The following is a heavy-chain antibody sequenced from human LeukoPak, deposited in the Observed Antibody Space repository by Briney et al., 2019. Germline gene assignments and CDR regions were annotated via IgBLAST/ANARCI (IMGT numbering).Heavy chain of an antibody. Sequence: SETLSLTCTVSGGSISSGSYYWSWIRQPPGKGLEWIGCIYYSGSTDYNPSLKSRVTILLDRSKNQFSLKLSSVTAADTAVYYCARMVPAAINPWFDPWGQGTLVTVSS. V-gene: IGHV4-61*01. D-gene: IGHD2-2*02. CDR3: ARMVPAAINPWFDP. CDR1: GGSISSGSYY. CDR2: IYYSGST. J-gene: IGHJ5*02.